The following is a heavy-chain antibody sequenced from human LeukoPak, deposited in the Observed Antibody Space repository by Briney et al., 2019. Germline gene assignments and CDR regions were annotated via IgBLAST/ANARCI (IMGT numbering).Heavy chain of an antibody. J-gene: IGHJ5*02. CDR2: IYHSGST. Sequence: SETLSLTCTVSGGSISTYYWNWIRQPPGKGLEWIGYIYHSGSTNYNPSLQSRVTISVDTSKNQFSLNLNSVTAADTAVYYCAREDGVTNWFGPWGQGTLVTVSS. CDR1: GGSISTYY. V-gene: IGHV4-59*01. D-gene: IGHD2-21*02. CDR3: AREDGVTNWFGP.